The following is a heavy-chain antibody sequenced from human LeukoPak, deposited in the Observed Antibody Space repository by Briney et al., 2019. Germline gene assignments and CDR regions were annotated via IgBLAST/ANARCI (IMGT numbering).Heavy chain of an antibody. D-gene: IGHD6-19*01. J-gene: IGHJ4*02. Sequence: AGRSLRLSCAASGFTFSSYAMSWVRQAPGKGLEWVSAMSGTYGNTYYADSVKGRFTVSRDNSKSTLYLQMNSLRAEDTAVYYCARVGIAVAPLDYWGQGTLVTVSS. CDR1: GFTFSSYA. CDR3: ARVGIAVAPLDY. V-gene: IGHV3-23*01. CDR2: MSGTYGNT.